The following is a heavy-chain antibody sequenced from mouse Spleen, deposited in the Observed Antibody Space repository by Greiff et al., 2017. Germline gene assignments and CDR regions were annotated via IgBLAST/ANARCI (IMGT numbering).Heavy chain of an antibody. CDR2: IYPGNVNT. CDR1: GYTFTSYY. CDR3: AEGGNYGAMDY. V-gene: IGHV1S56*01. J-gene: IGHJ4*01. D-gene: IGHD2-1*01. Sequence: QVQLQQSGPELVKPGASVRISCKASGYTFTSYYIHWVKQRPGQGLEWIGWIYPGNVNTKYNEKFKGKATLTADKSSSTAYMQLSSLTSEDSAVYFCAEGGNYGAMDYWGQGTSVTVSS.